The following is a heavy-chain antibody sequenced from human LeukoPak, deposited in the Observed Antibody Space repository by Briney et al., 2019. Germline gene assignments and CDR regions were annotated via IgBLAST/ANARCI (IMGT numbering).Heavy chain of an antibody. CDR2: IYHSGST. V-gene: IGHV4-38-2*01. CDR1: GYSISIGYY. D-gene: IGHD3-16*02. CDR3: ARAFLVTFGRVIVPDY. J-gene: IGHJ4*02. Sequence: PSETLSLTSAVSGYSISIGYYWGWFRQPPGKGLEWIGSIYHSGSTYYNPSLKSRVTISVDTSKNQFSLKLSSVTAADTAVYYCARAFLVTFGRVIVPDYWGQGTLVTVSS.